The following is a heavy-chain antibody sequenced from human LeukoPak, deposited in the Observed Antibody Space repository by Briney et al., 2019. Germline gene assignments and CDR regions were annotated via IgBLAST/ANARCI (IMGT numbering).Heavy chain of an antibody. CDR1: GFTFSDYY. CDR3: ARVAWTTIYFDN. V-gene: IGHV3-7*01. J-gene: IGHJ4*02. D-gene: IGHD3/OR15-3a*01. CDR2: IKQNGREI. Sequence: SGGSLRLSCAASGFTFSDYYMGWIRQAPGRGLEWLANIKQNGREIHYVDSVKDRFTISRDNAKNSLYLQMDSLRADDTAVYFCARVAWTTIYFDNWGQGTLVTVSS.